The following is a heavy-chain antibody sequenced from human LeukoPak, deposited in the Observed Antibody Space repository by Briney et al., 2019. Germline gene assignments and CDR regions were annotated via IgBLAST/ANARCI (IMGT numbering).Heavy chain of an antibody. CDR3: ASSLSGSYSDY. V-gene: IGHV5-51*01. D-gene: IGHD1-26*01. J-gene: IGHJ4*02. CDR1: AYSFTSYW. Sequence: GESLKISCKGSAYSFTSYWIAWVRQMPGQGLEWMGIIYPGDSDTRYSPSFQGQVTISADKSISTAYLQWSSLKASDTAMYYCASSLSGSYSDYWGQGTLVTVSS. CDR2: IYPGDSDT.